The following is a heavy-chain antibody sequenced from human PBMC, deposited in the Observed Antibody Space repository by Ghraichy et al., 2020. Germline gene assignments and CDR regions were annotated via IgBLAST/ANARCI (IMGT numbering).Heavy chain of an antibody. D-gene: IGHD2/OR15-2a*01. V-gene: IGHV3-23*01. CDR2: ISGSGGST. CDR3: AKDLGGVIHDAFDI. CDR1: GFTFNSYA. Sequence: GGSLRLSCAASGFTFNSYAMTWVRQAPGKGLEWVSAISGSGGSTYYADSVKGRFTISRDNSKNTLYLQMNSLRAGDTAVYYCAKDLGGVIHDAFDIWGQGTMVTVSS. J-gene: IGHJ3*02.